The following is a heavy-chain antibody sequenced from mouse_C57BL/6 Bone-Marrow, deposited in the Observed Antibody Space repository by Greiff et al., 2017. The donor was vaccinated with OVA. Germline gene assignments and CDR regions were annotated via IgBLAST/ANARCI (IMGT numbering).Heavy chain of an antibody. CDR1: GFTFSDYG. V-gene: IGHV5-17*01. Sequence: EVHLVESGGGLVKPGGSLKLSCAASGFTFSDYGMHWVRQAPEKGLEWVAYISSGSSTIYYADTVKGRFTISRDNAKNTLFLQMTSLRSEDTAMYYCARRNYYGSRDAMDYWGQGTSVTVSS. CDR3: ARRNYYGSRDAMDY. D-gene: IGHD1-1*01. J-gene: IGHJ4*01. CDR2: ISSGSSTI.